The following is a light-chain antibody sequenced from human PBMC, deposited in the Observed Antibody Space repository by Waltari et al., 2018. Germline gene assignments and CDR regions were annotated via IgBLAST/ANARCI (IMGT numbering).Light chain of an antibody. V-gene: IGLV2-11*01. CDR3: CSFAGSVYIWV. Sequence: QSALTQPRSVSGSPGQSVTISCTGTSSDVGGYNYVSGYQQHPGKAPKLMIYDVSKRPSGVPDRFSGSKSGNTASLTISGLQTEDEADYFCCSFAGSVYIWVFGGGTKLTVL. CDR1: SSDVGGYNY. J-gene: IGLJ3*02. CDR2: DVS.